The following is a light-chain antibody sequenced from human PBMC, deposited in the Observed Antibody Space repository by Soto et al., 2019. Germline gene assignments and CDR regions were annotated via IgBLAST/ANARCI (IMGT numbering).Light chain of an antibody. CDR2: GNI. Sequence: QSVLTQPPSVSGAPGQRVTISCTGSSSDIGAGYDVHWYQQVPGTAPKLLIYGNINRPSGVPDRFSGSKSGTSASLAITGLQADDESDYYCQSYDSRLTVVFGGGTKVNVL. J-gene: IGLJ2*01. V-gene: IGLV1-40*01. CDR1: SSDIGAGYD. CDR3: QSYDSRLTVV.